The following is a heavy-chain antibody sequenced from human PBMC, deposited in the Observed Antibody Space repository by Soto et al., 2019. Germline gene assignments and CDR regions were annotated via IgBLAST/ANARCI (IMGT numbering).Heavy chain of an antibody. V-gene: IGHV1-8*01. D-gene: IGHD3-10*01. J-gene: IGHJ5*02. CDR3: ARCYGSGSYCNWFDP. CDR2: MNPNSGNT. CDR1: GYTLTSYD. Sequence: GSSVKVSFKASGYTLTSYDINLLRHATGQVLEWMGWMNPNSGNTGYAQKFQGRATMTRNTSISTAYMELSSLRSEDTAVYYCARCYGSGSYCNWFDPWGQGTLVTVSS.